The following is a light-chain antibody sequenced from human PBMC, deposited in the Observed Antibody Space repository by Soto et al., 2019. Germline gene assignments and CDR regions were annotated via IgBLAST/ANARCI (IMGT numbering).Light chain of an antibody. V-gene: IGLV2-14*03. Sequence: QSALTQPASVSGSPGPSITISCTGTSTDVGGSNYVSWYQHHPGKAPKLMIYDVSNRPSGVSNRFSGSKSCNTASLTISGLQAEDEADYYCSSYTSSSRYVFGTGTKLTVL. CDR1: STDVGGSNY. CDR2: DVS. J-gene: IGLJ1*01. CDR3: SSYTSSSRYV.